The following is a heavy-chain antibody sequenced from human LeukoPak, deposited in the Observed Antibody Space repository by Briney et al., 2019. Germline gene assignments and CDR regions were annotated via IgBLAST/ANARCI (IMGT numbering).Heavy chain of an antibody. D-gene: IGHD5-18*01. CDR2: INHSGST. CDR3: ARGGYSYGINWFDP. Sequence: SETLSLTCAVYGGSFSGYYWSWIRQPPGKGLEWIGEINHSGSTNYNPSLKSRVTISVDTSKNQFSLKLSSVTAADTAVYYCARGGYSYGINWFDPWGQGTLVTVSS. CDR1: GGSFSGYY. V-gene: IGHV4-34*01. J-gene: IGHJ5*02.